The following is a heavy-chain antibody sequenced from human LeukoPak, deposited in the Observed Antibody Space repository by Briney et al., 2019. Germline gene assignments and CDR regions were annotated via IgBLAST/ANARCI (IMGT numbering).Heavy chain of an antibody. CDR2: ISGSGGST. V-gene: IGHV3-23*01. CDR3: AKDRRIWYPRYYYYMDV. J-gene: IGHJ6*03. Sequence: GGSLRLSCAASGFTFSSYAMSWVRQAPGKGLEWVSAISGSGGSTYYADSVKGRFTISRDNSKNTLYLQMNSLRAEDTAVYYCAKDRRIWYPRYYYYMDVWGKGTTVTVSS. D-gene: IGHD6-13*01. CDR1: GFTFSSYA.